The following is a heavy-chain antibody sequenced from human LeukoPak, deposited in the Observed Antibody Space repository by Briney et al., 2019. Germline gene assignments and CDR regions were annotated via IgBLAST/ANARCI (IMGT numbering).Heavy chain of an antibody. CDR1: GFSFSSYP. CDR2: VSYDGSNT. D-gene: IGHD6-19*01. Sequence: GGSLRLSCAASGFSFSSYPLHWVRQAPGKGLEWVAVVSYDGSNTYYADSVKGRFTISRDKSKNTLYLQMSSVRVEDTAVYYCARGQSSGWYQDPFDYWGQGTLVTVSS. CDR3: ARGQSSGWYQDPFDY. V-gene: IGHV3-30*04. J-gene: IGHJ4*02.